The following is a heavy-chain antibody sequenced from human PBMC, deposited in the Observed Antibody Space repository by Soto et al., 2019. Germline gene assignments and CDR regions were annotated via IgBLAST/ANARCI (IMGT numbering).Heavy chain of an antibody. D-gene: IGHD3-9*01. J-gene: IGHJ5*02. V-gene: IGHV4-34*01. CDR2: INHSGST. Sequence: ETLCRTCSDYGGSFSGYYWSWIRQPPGKGLEWIGEINHSGSTNYNPPLKSRVTISLDTSKNQFSLKLSSVTAADTAVCYCARGEYDILTGRNWFDPWGQVTLVTVSP. CDR1: GGSFSGYY. CDR3: ARGEYDILTGRNWFDP.